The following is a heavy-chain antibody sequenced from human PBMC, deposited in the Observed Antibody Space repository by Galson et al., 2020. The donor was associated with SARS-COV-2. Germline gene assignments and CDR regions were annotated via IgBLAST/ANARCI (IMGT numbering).Heavy chain of an antibody. CDR3: AKAGYSYGYPTYYFDY. CDR2: IWYDGSNK. J-gene: IGHJ4*02. D-gene: IGHD5-18*01. CDR1: GFTFSSYG. Sequence: GESLKISCAASGFTFSSYGMHWVRQAPGKGLEWVAVIWYDGSNKYYADSVKGRFTISRDNSKNTLYLQMNSLRAEDTAVYYCAKAGYSYGYPTYYFDYWCQGTLVTVSS. V-gene: IGHV3-33*06.